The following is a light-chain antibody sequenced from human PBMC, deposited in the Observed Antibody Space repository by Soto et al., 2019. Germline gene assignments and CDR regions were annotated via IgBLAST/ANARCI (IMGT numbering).Light chain of an antibody. Sequence: EIVMTQSPATLSLSPGERATLSCRASQSVSSNLAWYQQKPAQPPRLLIYGASTRATGIPARFSGSGSGTEFTLTISSLQSEDFAVYYCQQYNKWPPYTFGQGTKLEIK. CDR2: GAS. V-gene: IGKV3-15*01. CDR1: QSVSSN. J-gene: IGKJ2*01. CDR3: QQYNKWPPYT.